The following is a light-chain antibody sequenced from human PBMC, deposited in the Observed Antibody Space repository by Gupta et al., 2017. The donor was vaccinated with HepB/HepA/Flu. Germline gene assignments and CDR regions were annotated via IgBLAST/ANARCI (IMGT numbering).Light chain of an antibody. CDR2: GAT. CDR1: QNIDYY. V-gene: IGKV1-39*01. Sequence: DIQMTQFPSSLSASVGDRVSITCRASQNIDYYLNWYQHKPGKAPKFLVYGATTLQSGVPSRFSDSRSGTDFTLTSNHLQPEDFATYYCQQSYSMNTFGRGTKLDIK. CDR3: QQSYSMNT. J-gene: IGKJ2*01.